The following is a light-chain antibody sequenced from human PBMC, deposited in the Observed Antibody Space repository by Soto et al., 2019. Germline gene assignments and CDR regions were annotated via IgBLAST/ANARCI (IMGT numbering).Light chain of an antibody. Sequence: EIVLTQSPGTLSLSPGERATLSCRASHSVSSNYLAWYQQKPGQAPSLLIYDSSSRATGIPDRFSGSGSGTDLTLTISRLEPEDFAVYYCQQYGGSPPYTFGQGTKLEIK. V-gene: IGKV3-20*01. CDR1: HSVSSNY. CDR2: DSS. J-gene: IGKJ2*01. CDR3: QQYGGSPPYT.